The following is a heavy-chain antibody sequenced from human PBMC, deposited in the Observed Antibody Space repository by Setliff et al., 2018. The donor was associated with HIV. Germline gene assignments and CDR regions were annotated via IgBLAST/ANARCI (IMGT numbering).Heavy chain of an antibody. Sequence: GGSLRLSCAASGFIFSNYRMNWVRQAPGKGLEWVSSISSSSTYTFYADSVKGRFTISRDNAKNSLYLQMNSLRAEDTAVYYCARDCRVGWVFTYGMDVWGQGTTVTVSS. CDR1: GFIFSNYR. V-gene: IGHV3-21*01. D-gene: IGHD6-13*01. CDR2: ISSSSTYT. CDR3: ARDCRVGWVFTYGMDV. J-gene: IGHJ6*02.